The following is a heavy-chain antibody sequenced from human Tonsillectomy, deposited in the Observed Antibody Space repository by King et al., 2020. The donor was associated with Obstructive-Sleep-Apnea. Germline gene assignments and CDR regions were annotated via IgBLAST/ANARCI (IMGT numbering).Heavy chain of an antibody. CDR3: ARHTTDYDVLTGYSYHFDS. CDR1: VGSIISYY. Sequence: QLQESGPGLVKPSETLSLTCTVPVGSIISYYWSWIRHPPGKGLEWIGYIYYSGSTKYNPSLKNRVTISVDTSKNQFSLKLSSVTAADTAVYYCARHTTDYDVLTGYSYHFDSWGQGTLVTVSS. J-gene: IGHJ4*02. D-gene: IGHD3-9*01. V-gene: IGHV4-59*08. CDR2: IYYSGST.